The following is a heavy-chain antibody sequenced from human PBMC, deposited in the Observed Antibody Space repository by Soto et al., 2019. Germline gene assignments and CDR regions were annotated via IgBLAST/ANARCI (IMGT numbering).Heavy chain of an antibody. V-gene: IGHV4-39*01. J-gene: IGHJ6*02. CDR2: IYYSGST. CDR3: ANIAAAGDYYYGMDV. CDR1: GGSISSSSYY. D-gene: IGHD6-13*01. Sequence: SETLSLTCTVSGGSISSSSYYWGWIRQPPGKGLEWIGSIYYSGSTYYNPSLKSRVTISVDTSKNQFSLKLSSVTAADTAVYYCANIAAAGDYYYGMDVWGQGTTVTVSS.